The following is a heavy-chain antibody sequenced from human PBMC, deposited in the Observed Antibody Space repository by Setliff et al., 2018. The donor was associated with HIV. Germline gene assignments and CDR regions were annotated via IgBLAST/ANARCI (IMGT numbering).Heavy chain of an antibody. V-gene: IGHV3-21*01. J-gene: IGHJ3*02. CDR3: ARDRRSAAGTSGAFDI. CDR2: ISSSSSYI. CDR1: GFTFSSYS. D-gene: IGHD6-13*01. Sequence: GGSLRLSCAASGFTFSSYSMNWVRQAPGKGLEWVSSISSSSSYIYYADSVKGRFIISRDNAKNSLYLQMNSLRAEDTAVYYCARDRRSAAGTSGAFDIWGQGTMVTVS.